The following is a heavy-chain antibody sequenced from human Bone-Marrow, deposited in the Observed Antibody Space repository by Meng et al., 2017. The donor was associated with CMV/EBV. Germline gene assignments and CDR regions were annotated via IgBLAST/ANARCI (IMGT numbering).Heavy chain of an antibody. CDR2: ISSSSSYV. Sequence: GGSLRLSCAASGFTFSSYSMNWVRQAPGKGLEWVSSISSSSSYVYYADSVKGRFTISRDNAKNSLYLQMNSLRAEDTAVYYCARDFTLVVVPAAIPFHGMDVWGQGTTVTVSS. D-gene: IGHD2-2*01. V-gene: IGHV3-21*01. CDR3: ARDFTLVVVPAAIPFHGMDV. J-gene: IGHJ6*02. CDR1: GFTFSSYS.